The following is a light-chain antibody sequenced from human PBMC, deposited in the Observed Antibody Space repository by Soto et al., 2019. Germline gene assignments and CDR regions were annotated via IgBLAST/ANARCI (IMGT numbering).Light chain of an antibody. CDR2: DVS. J-gene: IGLJ1*01. Sequence: QSALSQPASVSWSPGRSITISCTGTSSDIGGYNYVSWFQQHPGKAPKLMISDVSNRPSGVSNRFSGSKSGNTASLTISGLQAEDEADYYCSSYTSGSTFYVFGTGTKVTVL. CDR1: SSDIGGYNY. CDR3: SSYTSGSTFYV. V-gene: IGLV2-14*01.